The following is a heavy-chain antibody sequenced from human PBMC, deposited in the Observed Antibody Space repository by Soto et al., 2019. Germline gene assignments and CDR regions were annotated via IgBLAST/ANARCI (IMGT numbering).Heavy chain of an antibody. Sequence: SETLSLTCTVSGGSISSSSYYWGCMRQPPGKGLEWIGSIYYSGSTYYNPSLKSRVTISVDTSKNQFSLKLSSVTAADTAVYYCARQRSYSSSWYVDYWGQGTLVTVSS. J-gene: IGHJ4*02. CDR1: GGSISSSSYY. D-gene: IGHD6-13*01. CDR2: IYYSGST. V-gene: IGHV4-39*01. CDR3: ARQRSYSSSWYVDY.